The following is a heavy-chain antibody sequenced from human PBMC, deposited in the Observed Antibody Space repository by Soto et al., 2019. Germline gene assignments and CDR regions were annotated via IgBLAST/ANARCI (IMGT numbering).Heavy chain of an antibody. Sequence: EVQLVESGGGLVQPGGSLRLSCAASGFIFSSYAMSWVRQTPGKGLEWVSGINAFGTSTYYADSVKGRVTISRDTSKSTLYLRMSNLRAEDTAIYYCAKDPIPGRYYFDHWGQGTLVTVSS. CDR1: GFIFSSYA. D-gene: IGHD3-10*01. J-gene: IGHJ4*02. V-gene: IGHV3-23*04. CDR3: AKDPIPGRYYFDH. CDR2: INAFGTST.